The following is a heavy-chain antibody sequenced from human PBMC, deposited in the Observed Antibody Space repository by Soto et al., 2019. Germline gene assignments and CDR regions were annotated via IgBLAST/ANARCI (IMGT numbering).Heavy chain of an antibody. D-gene: IGHD1-26*01. V-gene: IGHV4-4*07. J-gene: IGHJ4*02. CDR3: APIVGANDY. CDR2: IYSSGSA. Sequence: SETLSLTCTVSGGSIYTYSWTWLRQPAGKGLEWIGHIYSSGSANYNPSLKSRVSMSVDTSKNQFSLKLNSVTAAETAVYYCAPIVGANDYWGQGALVTVSS. CDR1: GGSIYTYS.